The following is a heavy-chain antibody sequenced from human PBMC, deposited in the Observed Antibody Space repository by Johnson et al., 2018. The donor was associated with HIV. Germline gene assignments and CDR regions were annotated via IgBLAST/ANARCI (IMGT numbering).Heavy chain of an antibody. CDR3: ARERGSGSYYSAFDI. J-gene: IGHJ3*02. D-gene: IGHD1-26*01. V-gene: IGHV3-20*04. Sequence: VQLVESGGGVARPGGSLRLSCETSGFTFDDYGMRWVRQAPGKGLEWVSGINWNGGSTGYADSVKGRFTISRDNAKNSLYLQMNSLRAEDTALYYCARERGSGSYYSAFDIWGQGTMVTVSS. CDR2: INWNGGST. CDR1: GFTFDDYG.